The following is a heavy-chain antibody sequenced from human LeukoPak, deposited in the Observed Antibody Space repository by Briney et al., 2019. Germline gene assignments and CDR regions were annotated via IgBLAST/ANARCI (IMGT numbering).Heavy chain of an antibody. CDR2: IYSSGST. J-gene: IGHJ4*02. Sequence: SETLSLTCTVSGGSISTYDWTWIRQPAGKGLECIGRIYSSGSTNSNPSLKSRVTMSVDTSKNQCSLKLTSVTAADTAVYYCARLRLYSSSTFEYWGQGAQVTVSS. V-gene: IGHV4-4*07. D-gene: IGHD3-16*01. CDR3: ARLRLYSSSTFEY. CDR1: GGSISTYD.